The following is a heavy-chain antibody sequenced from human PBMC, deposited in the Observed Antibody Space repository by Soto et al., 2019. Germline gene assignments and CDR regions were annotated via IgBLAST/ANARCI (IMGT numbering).Heavy chain of an antibody. CDR2: IYTKERT. J-gene: IGHJ5*02. D-gene: IGHD3-16*01. CDR3: ARDDYKDGENNWFDP. Sequence: SETLSLTCTVSGGSITNYYWSWIRQPAGKGLEWIGRIYTKERTNYNLSFRNRVTMSVDTSKNQFSLKLDAVTAADTAVYYCARDDYKDGENNWFDPWGQGTLVTVSS. V-gene: IGHV4-4*07. CDR1: GGSITNYY.